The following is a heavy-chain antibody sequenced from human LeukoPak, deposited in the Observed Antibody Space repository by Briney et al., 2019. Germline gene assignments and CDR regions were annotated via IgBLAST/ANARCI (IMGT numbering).Heavy chain of an antibody. J-gene: IGHJ3*02. CDR2: IHYSGST. V-gene: IGHV4-30-4*08. D-gene: IGHD2-15*01. Sequence: SQTLSLTCTVSGGSISSGDYYWSWIRQPPGKGLEWIGYIHYSGSTYYNPSLKSRVTISVDTSKNQFSLKLSSVTAADTAVYYCARASSIVVVVAHAFDIWGQGTMVTVSS. CDR3: ARASSIVVVVAHAFDI. CDR1: GGSISSGDYY.